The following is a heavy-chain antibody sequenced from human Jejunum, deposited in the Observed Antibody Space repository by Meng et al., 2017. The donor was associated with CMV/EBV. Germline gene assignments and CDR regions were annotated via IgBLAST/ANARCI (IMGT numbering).Heavy chain of an antibody. V-gene: IGHV4-39*07. D-gene: IGHD4-17*01. CDR3: VHKEDTPTALRY. J-gene: IGHJ4*02. CDR2: IYHLAST. Sequence: SGASISITEYFWGWIRQPPGKGLEWVGSIYHLASTYYNPSLNNRVTISVDTSKNQFSLNLRSVTAADTAVYYCVHKEDTPTALRYWGQGALVTVSS. CDR1: GASISITEYF.